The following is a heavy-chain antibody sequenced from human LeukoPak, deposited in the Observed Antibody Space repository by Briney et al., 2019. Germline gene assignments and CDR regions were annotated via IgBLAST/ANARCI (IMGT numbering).Heavy chain of an antibody. V-gene: IGHV4-39*07. J-gene: IGHJ5*02. CDR2: IYYSGST. Sequence: SETLSLTCTVSGGSISSSSYYWGWIRQPPGKGLEWIGSIYYSGSTYYNPSLKSRVTISVDTSKNQFSLKLSSVTAADTAVYYCATFHMITFGGVIGIDENWFDPWGQGTLVTVSS. D-gene: IGHD3-16*02. CDR3: ATFHMITFGGVIGIDENWFDP. CDR1: GGSISSSSYY.